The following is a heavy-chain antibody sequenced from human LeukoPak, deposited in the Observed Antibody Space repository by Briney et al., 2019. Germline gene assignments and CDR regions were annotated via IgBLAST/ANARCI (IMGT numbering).Heavy chain of an antibody. D-gene: IGHD2-2*01. Sequence: SVKVSCKASGGTFSSYAISWVRQAPGQGLEWMGGIIPIFGTANYAQKFQGRVTITTDESTSTAYMELSSLRSEDTAVYYCARVSAIVVPAARKVYNWFDPWGQGTLVTVSS. CDR3: ARVSAIVVPAARKVYNWFDP. J-gene: IGHJ5*02. CDR1: GGTFSSYA. V-gene: IGHV1-69*05. CDR2: IIPIFGTA.